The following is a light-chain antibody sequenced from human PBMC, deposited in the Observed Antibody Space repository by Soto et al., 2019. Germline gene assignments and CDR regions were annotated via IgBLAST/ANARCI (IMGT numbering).Light chain of an antibody. CDR2: RNN. CDR1: SSDIGSKY. V-gene: IGLV1-47*01. Sequence: QSVLTQPPSASGTPGQRVTISCSGSSSDIGSKYVYWYQQLPGTAPKLLIYRNNQRPSGVPDRFSGSKSGTSASLAISGLRSEDEADYYCAAWDDSLSGVAFGGGTQLTVL. J-gene: IGLJ2*01. CDR3: AAWDDSLSGVA.